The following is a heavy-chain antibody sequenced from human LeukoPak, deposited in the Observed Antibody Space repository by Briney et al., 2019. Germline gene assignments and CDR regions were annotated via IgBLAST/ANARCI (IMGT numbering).Heavy chain of an antibody. CDR3: AKDVQRGFDYTNARDH. V-gene: IGHV3-33*06. Sequence: GGPLRLSCAAAGFRFTSYGMHWVRQAPGKGLEWAAVMWSEGTNRNYADSVKGRFAISRDDSHKMVYMQINNLRAEGTAVYYCAKDVQRGFDYTNARDHWGQGTLGAVSS. J-gene: IGHJ4*02. CDR1: GFRFTSYG. D-gene: IGHD4-11*01. CDR2: MWSEGTNR.